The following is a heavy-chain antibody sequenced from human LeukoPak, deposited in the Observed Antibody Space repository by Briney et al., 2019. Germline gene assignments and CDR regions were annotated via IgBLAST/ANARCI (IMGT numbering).Heavy chain of an antibody. CDR3: AKDGGSSGYHFDH. CDR1: GFTFSTYA. V-gene: IGHV3-23*01. D-gene: IGHD3-22*01. Sequence: GGSLRLSCAASGFTFSTYAMNWVRQAPGKGLEWVSAISGGGGITSYGDSVKGRFSISRDNSENTLYLRMNSLRAEDTAVYYCAKDGGSSGYHFDHWGQGTLVTVSS. J-gene: IGHJ4*02. CDR2: ISGGGGIT.